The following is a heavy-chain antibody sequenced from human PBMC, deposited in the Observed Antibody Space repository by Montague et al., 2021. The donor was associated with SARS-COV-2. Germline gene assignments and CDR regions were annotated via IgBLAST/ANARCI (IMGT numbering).Heavy chain of an antibody. CDR3: ARGGTYYDFWSGFYNYYYAMAV. CDR1: GFTFSSYE. D-gene: IGHD3-3*01. CDR2: ISSSGSTI. J-gene: IGHJ6*02. Sequence: SLRLSCAASGFTFSSYEMNWVRQAPGKGLEWVSYISSSGSTIYYADSVKGRFTISRDNAKNSLYLQMNSLRAEDTAVYYCARGGTYYDFWSGFYNYYYAMAVWGQGTTVTVSS. V-gene: IGHV3-48*03.